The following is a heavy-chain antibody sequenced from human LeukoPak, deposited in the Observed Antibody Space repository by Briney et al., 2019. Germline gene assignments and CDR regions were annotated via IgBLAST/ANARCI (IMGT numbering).Heavy chain of an antibody. CDR2: INHSGST. V-gene: IGHV4-34*01. Sequence: SETLSLTCAVYGGSFSGYYWSWSRQPSGKGLKWIGEINHSGSTNYNPSLKSRVTISVDTSKNQFSLKLSSVAAADTAVYYCARGGYDFWPRYNWFDPWGQGTLVTVSS. J-gene: IGHJ5*02. D-gene: IGHD3-3*01. CDR1: GGSFSGYY. CDR3: ARGGYDFWPRYNWFDP.